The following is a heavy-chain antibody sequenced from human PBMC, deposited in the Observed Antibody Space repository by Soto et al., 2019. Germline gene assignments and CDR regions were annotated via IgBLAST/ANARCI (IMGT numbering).Heavy chain of an antibody. CDR3: AKDGGPYGMDV. V-gene: IGHV3-23*01. Sequence: GGSLRLSCAASGFTLSNFAMSWVRQAPGKGLEWVSAISASGGRTDYADSVKGRFTISRDDSKNTLYLPMNSLTAEDMAIYYCAKDGGPYGMDVWGQGTTVTVSS. CDR2: ISASGGRT. J-gene: IGHJ6*02. CDR1: GFTLSNFA. D-gene: IGHD3-3*01.